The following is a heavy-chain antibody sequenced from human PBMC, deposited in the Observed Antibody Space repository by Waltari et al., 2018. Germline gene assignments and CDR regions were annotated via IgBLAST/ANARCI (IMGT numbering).Heavy chain of an antibody. D-gene: IGHD3-10*01. CDR1: GYTFTGYS. V-gene: IGHV1-2*06. CDR3: ASITMVQGVIISPMGDY. Sequence: QVQLVQSGAEVKKPGASVKVSCKASGYTFTGYSMHWVRQAPGQGLEWMERSNPNSGGTNYAQKVQGRVTMTRDTSISTAYMELSRLRSDDTAVYYCASITMVQGVIISPMGDYWGQGTLVTVSS. CDR2: SNPNSGGT. J-gene: IGHJ4*02.